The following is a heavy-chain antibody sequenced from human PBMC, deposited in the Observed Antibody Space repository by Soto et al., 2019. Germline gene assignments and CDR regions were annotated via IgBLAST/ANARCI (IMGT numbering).Heavy chain of an antibody. V-gene: IGHV6-1*01. CDR1: GDSVSANRGA. CDR2: TYYRSKWYN. J-gene: IGHJ6*02. CDR3: ARQDSDSSRYWGLDV. Sequence: PSQTLSLTCVISGDSVSANRGAWNWIRQSPSRGLEWLGRTYYRSKWYNDYAVSVKSRITIIPDTPKNQFSLQLNSVTPEDTAVYYCARQDSDSSRYWGLDVWGQGTTVTVSS. D-gene: IGHD6-6*01.